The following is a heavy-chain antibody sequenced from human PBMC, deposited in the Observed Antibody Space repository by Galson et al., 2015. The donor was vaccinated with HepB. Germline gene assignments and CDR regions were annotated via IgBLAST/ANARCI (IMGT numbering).Heavy chain of an antibody. CDR1: GFTFSGYS. V-gene: IGHV3-21*01. J-gene: IGHJ4*02. CDR2: ISFTNNFI. Sequence: SLRLSCAASGFTFSGYSMNWVRQAPGKGLEWVSSISFTNNFINYADSVKGRFTISGDKAKNSLYLQMSSLRAEDTAVYYCARDARPRYGPLPGVHVSDYWGQGILVAVSS. D-gene: IGHD3-9*01. CDR3: ARDARPRYGPLPGVHVSDY.